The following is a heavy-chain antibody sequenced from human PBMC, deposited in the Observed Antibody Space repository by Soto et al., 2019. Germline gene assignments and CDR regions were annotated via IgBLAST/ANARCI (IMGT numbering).Heavy chain of an antibody. CDR2: ISSSSSYI. CDR1: GFTFSSYS. V-gene: IGHV3-21*01. J-gene: IGHJ6*02. CDR3: ARVSTAYHYGIDV. Sequence: PVGSLRLSCAASGFTFSSYSMNWVRQAPGKGLEWVSSISSSSSYIYYADSVKGRFTISRGNAKNSLYLQMNSLRAEDTAVYYCARVSTAYHYGIDVWGQGTTVTVSS.